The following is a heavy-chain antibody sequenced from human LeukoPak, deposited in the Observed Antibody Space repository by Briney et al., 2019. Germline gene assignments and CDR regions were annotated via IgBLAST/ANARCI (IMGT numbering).Heavy chain of an antibody. CDR1: GYTFTSYG. J-gene: IGHJ3*02. V-gene: IGHV1-18*01. D-gene: IGHD3-22*01. CDR3: AREFTYYHDSSGYPHAFDI. CDR2: ISAYNGNT. Sequence: ASVKVSCKASGYTFTSYGISWVRQAPGQGLEWMGWISAYNGNTNYAQKLQGRVTMTTDTSTSTAYMELRSLRSDDTAVYYCAREFTYYHDSSGYPHAFDIWGQGTMVTVSS.